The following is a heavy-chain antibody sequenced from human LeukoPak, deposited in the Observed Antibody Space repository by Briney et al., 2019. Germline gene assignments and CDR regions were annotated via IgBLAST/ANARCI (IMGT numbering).Heavy chain of an antibody. CDR1: GGSFSGYY. CDR3: ARNFRPAGYYYMDV. CDR2: INHSGST. V-gene: IGHV4-34*01. D-gene: IGHD2/OR15-2a*01. J-gene: IGHJ6*03. Sequence: PSETLSLTCAVYGGSFSGYYWSWIRQPPGKGLEWIGEINHSGSTNYNPSLKSRVTISVDTSKNQFSLKLSSVTAADTAVCYCARNFRPAGYYYMDVWGKGTTVTVSS.